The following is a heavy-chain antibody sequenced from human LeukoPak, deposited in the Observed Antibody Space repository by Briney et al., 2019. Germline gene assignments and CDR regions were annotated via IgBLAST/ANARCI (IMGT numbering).Heavy chain of an antibody. CDR1: GGSISSDDYF. D-gene: IGHD2/OR15-2a*01. CDR3: ASLPNNNWYDP. J-gene: IGHJ5*02. Sequence: TSETLSLTCAVSGGSISSDDYFWSWIRQPPGKGLEWIGYIYHRGSTSYNPSLKSRVTISLDKSRNQFSLNLSSVTAADTAVYYCASLPNNNWYDPWGQGTLVTVSS. CDR2: IYHRGST. V-gene: IGHV4-30-2*01.